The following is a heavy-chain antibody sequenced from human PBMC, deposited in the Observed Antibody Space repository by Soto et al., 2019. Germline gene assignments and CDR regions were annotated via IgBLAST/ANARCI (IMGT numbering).Heavy chain of an antibody. CDR3: ARWSSGALYEY. CDR1: GYIFTNYG. Sequence: QIHLVQSGAEVRKPGASVNVSCKTSGYIFTNYGVSWVRQAPGEGLEVVAWISAYNGYPKYGQRSQARVTLSTDPATTTGYMELRNLRLDDTAVYYCARWSSGALYEYWGQGTLLTVSS. V-gene: IGHV1-18*04. J-gene: IGHJ4*02. CDR2: ISAYNGYP.